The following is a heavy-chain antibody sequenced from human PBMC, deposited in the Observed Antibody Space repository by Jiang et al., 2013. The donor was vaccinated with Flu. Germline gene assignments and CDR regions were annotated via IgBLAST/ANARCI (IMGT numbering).Heavy chain of an antibody. D-gene: IGHD5-24*01. J-gene: IGHJ4*02. V-gene: IGHV4-61*01. Sequence: SGPGLVKPSETLSLTCTVSGGSVSSGSYYWSWIRQPPGKGLEWIGYIYYSGSTNYNPSLKSRVTISVDTSKNQFSLKLSSVTAADTAVYYCARGDRDGYNFGGGVYFDYWGQGTLVTVSS. CDR3: ARGDRDGYNFGGGVYFDY. CDR1: GGSVSSGSYY. CDR2: IYYSGST.